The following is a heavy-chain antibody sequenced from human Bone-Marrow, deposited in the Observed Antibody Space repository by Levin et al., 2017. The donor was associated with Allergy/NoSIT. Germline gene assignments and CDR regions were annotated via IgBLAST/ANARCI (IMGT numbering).Heavy chain of an antibody. CDR3: AKSHSGSFEVDY. CDR1: GFTFSSYS. Sequence: GGSLRLSCAASGFTFSSYSMNWVRQAPGKGLEWVSYISGSNSIYYADSVKGRFTISRDNAKNSLYLQMNSLRDEDTAVYYCAKSHSGSFEVDYWGQGTLVTVSS. V-gene: IGHV3-48*02. CDR2: ISGSNSI. J-gene: IGHJ4*02. D-gene: IGHD1-26*01.